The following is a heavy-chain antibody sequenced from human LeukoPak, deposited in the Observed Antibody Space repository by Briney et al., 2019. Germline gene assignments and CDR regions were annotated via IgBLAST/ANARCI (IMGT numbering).Heavy chain of an antibody. V-gene: IGHV1-18*04. CDR3: ARDSSGLPSFDY. Sequence: ASVKVSCKASGYTFTGYYMLWVRQAPGQGLEWMGWISAYNGNTNYAQKLQGRVTMTTDTSTSTAYMELRSLRSDDTAVYYCARDSSGLPSFDYWGQGTLVTVSS. D-gene: IGHD6-19*01. CDR2: ISAYNGNT. J-gene: IGHJ4*02. CDR1: GYTFTGYY.